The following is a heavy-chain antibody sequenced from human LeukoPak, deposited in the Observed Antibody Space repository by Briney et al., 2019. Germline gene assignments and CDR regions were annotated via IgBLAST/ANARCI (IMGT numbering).Heavy chain of an antibody. Sequence: PSETLSLTCTVSGGSISSGSYYWSWIRQPAGKGLEWIGRIYTSGSTNYNPSLKSRVTISVDTSKNQFSLKLSSVTAADTAVYYCARDRISGTMVRGFFPPDDWFDPWGQGTLVTVSS. V-gene: IGHV4-61*02. CDR1: GGSISSGSYY. CDR3: ARDRISGTMVRGFFPPDDWFDP. J-gene: IGHJ5*02. CDR2: IYTSGST. D-gene: IGHD3-10*01.